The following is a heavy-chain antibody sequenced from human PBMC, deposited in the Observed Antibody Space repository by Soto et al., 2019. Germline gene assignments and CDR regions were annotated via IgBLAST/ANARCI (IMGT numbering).Heavy chain of an antibody. CDR2: INHSGST. CDR1: GGSFSGYY. V-gene: IGHV4-34*01. J-gene: IGHJ5*02. D-gene: IGHD6-19*01. Sequence: PSETLSLTCAVYGGSFSGYYWSWIRQPPGKGLEWIGEINHSGSTNYNPSLKSRVTISVDTSKNQFSLKLSSVTAADTAVYYCARDDSSGWRGHNWFELWGQGTLVTVSS. CDR3: ARDDSSGWRGHNWFEL.